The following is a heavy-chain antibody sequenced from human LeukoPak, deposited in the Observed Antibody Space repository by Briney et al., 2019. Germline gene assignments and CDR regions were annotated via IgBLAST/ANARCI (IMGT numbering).Heavy chain of an antibody. D-gene: IGHD5-24*01. V-gene: IGHV5-51*01. CDR1: GYSFTSYW. CDR3: ARGIRADGWLQFQFDY. CDR2: IYPGDSDT. Sequence: GESLKISCKGSGYSFTSYWIGWVRQMPGKGLEWMGIIYPGDSDTRYSPSFQGQVTISADKSISTAYLQWSSLKASDTAMYYCARGIRADGWLQFQFDYWGQGTLVTVSS. J-gene: IGHJ4*02.